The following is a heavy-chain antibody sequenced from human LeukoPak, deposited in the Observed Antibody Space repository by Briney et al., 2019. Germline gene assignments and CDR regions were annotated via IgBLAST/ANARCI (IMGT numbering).Heavy chain of an antibody. CDR2: INHSGST. V-gene: IGHV4-38-2*02. D-gene: IGHD2-15*01. J-gene: IGHJ3*02. Sequence: SETLSLTCTVSGYSISSGYYWGWIRQPPGKGLEWIGEINHSGSTNYNPSLKSRVTISVDTSKNQFSLKLSSVTAADTAVYYCARVGYCSGGSCYGAFDIWGQGTMVTVSS. CDR1: GYSISSGYY. CDR3: ARVGYCSGGSCYGAFDI.